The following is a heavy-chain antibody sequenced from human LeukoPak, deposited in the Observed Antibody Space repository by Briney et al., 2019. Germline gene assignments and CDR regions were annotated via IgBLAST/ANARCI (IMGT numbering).Heavy chain of an antibody. CDR2: INPNSGGT. Sequence: ASVKVSCKASGYTITGYYMHWVRQAPGQGLEWMGWINPNSGGTNYAQKFQGRVTMTRDTSISTAYMELSRLRSDDTAVYYCARAIKDIVVVPAAWNWFDPWGQGTLVTVSS. CDR1: GYTITGYY. D-gene: IGHD2-2*01. V-gene: IGHV1-2*02. CDR3: ARAIKDIVVVPAAWNWFDP. J-gene: IGHJ5*02.